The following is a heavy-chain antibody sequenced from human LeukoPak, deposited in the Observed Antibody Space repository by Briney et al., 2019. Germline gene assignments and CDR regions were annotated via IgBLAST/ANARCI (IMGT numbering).Heavy chain of an antibody. J-gene: IGHJ4*02. D-gene: IGHD5-12*01. CDR3: AKNGPRVDRTYYFDY. V-gene: IGHV3-7*03. CDR2: IKQDGSEK. CDR1: GFTFSSYW. Sequence: HPGGSLRLSCAASGFTFSSYWMSWVRQAPGKGLEWVANIKQDGSEKYYVDSVKGRFTISRDNAKNSLYLQMNSLRAEDTAVYYCAKNGPRVDRTYYFDYWGQGTLVAVSS.